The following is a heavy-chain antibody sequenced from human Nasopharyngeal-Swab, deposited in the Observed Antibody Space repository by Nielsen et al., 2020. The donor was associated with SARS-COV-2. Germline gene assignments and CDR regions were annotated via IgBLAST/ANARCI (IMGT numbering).Heavy chain of an antibody. CDR1: GYTFTSYY. J-gene: IGHJ4*02. CDR2: IIPIFGTA. CDR3: AREHHSSGWTGPFDY. D-gene: IGHD6-19*01. V-gene: IGHV1-69*13. Sequence: SVKVSCKASGYTFTSYYMHWVRQAHGQGLEWMGGIIPIFGTANYAQKFQGRVTITADESTSTAYMELSSLRSEDTAVYYCAREHHSSGWTGPFDYWGQGTLVTVSS.